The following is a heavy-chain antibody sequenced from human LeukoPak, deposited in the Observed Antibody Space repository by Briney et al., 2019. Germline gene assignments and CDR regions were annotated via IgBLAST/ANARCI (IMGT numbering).Heavy chain of an antibody. J-gene: IGHJ4*02. CDR1: GFTFSSYA. CDR3: ARDHDTTYYFDY. Sequence: GGSLRLSCAASGFTFSSYAMRWVRQAPGKGLEWVAVISYDGSNKYYADSVKGRFTISRDNSKNTLYLQMNSLRAEDTAVYYCARDHDTTYYFDYWGQGTLVTVSS. CDR2: ISYDGSNK. V-gene: IGHV3-30-3*01. D-gene: IGHD1-26*01.